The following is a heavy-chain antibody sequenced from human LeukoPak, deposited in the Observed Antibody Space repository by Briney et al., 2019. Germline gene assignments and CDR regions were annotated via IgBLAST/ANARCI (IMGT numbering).Heavy chain of an antibody. J-gene: IGHJ3*02. CDR2: ISSSGRYI. Sequence: GGSLRLSCAASGFTFSRYNMNWVRQAPGKGLQWVSSISSSGRYIYYADSVKGRFTISRDTAENSLFLQMNSLRAEDTAVYYSAREISSETYYRPYACDIWGQRTMVTVSS. D-gene: IGHD1-26*01. CDR3: AREISSETYYRPYACDI. CDR1: GFTFSRYN. V-gene: IGHV3-21*01.